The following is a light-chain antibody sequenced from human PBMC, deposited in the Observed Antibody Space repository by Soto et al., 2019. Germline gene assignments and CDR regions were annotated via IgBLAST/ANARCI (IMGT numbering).Light chain of an antibody. CDR3: QEYNGNSGLT. CDR1: QSISSW. V-gene: IGKV1-5*03. CDR2: SAS. Sequence: DIQMTQSPSTLSASVGDRVTITCRASQSISSWLAWYQQKPGKAPNLLIFSASGLERVVPSRFSGSGSGTEFTLTISSLQPDDFATYYCQEYNGNSGLTFGGGTKVEIK. J-gene: IGKJ4*01.